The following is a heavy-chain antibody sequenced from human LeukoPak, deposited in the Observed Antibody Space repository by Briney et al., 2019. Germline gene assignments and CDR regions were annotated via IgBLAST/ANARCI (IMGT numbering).Heavy chain of an antibody. Sequence: GGSLRPSCAASGFTFSSYWMSWVRQAPGKGLEWVANIKQDGSEKYYVDSVKGRFTISRDNAKNSLYLQMNSLRAEDTAVYYCAREAQRRNYDSSDYWGQGTLVTVSS. D-gene: IGHD1-7*01. CDR3: AREAQRRNYDSSDY. CDR2: IKQDGSEK. V-gene: IGHV3-7*01. CDR1: GFTFSSYW. J-gene: IGHJ4*02.